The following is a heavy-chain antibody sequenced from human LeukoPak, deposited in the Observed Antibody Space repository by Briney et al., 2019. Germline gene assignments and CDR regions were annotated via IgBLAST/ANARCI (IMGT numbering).Heavy chain of an antibody. CDR3: ARAGSAGLYYYYMDV. Sequence: GGSLRLSCAASGFTFSSYGMHWVRQAPGKGLAWVAFIRNDGSDKYYADSVKGRFSVSRDNSKSTLQMDNLRLEDTAVYYCARAGSAGLYYYYMDVWGKGTMVTVSS. CDR2: IRNDGSDK. CDR1: GFTFSSYG. V-gene: IGHV3-30*02. J-gene: IGHJ6*03. D-gene: IGHD6-25*01.